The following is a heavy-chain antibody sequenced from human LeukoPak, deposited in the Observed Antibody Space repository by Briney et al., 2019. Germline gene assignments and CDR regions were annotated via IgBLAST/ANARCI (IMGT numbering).Heavy chain of an antibody. Sequence: GGSLRLSCAASGFTFSSYEMNWVRQAPGKGLEWVSYISSSGSTIYYADSVKGRFTISRDNAKNSLYLQMNSLRAEDTAVYYCSKDRPRSSFDYWGQGILVTVSS. CDR2: ISSSGSTI. CDR1: GFTFSSYE. V-gene: IGHV3-48*03. CDR3: SKDRPRSSFDY. J-gene: IGHJ4*02. D-gene: IGHD6-6*01.